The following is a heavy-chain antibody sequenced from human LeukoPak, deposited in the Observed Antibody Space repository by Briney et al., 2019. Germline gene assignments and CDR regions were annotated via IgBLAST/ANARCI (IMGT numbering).Heavy chain of an antibody. Sequence: SGGSLRLSCAASGFTFSSYAMSWVRQAPGKGLEWVSAISGSGGSTYYADSVKGRFTISRDNSKSTLYLQMNSLRADDAALYYCAKCRGGSCYSSSDYWGQGTLVTVSS. CDR1: GFTFSSYA. V-gene: IGHV3-23*01. CDR3: AKCRGGSCYSSSDY. CDR2: ISGSGGST. D-gene: IGHD2-15*01. J-gene: IGHJ4*02.